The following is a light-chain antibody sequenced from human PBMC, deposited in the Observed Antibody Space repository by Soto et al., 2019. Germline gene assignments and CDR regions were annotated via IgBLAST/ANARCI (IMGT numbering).Light chain of an antibody. J-gene: IGKJ2*01. Sequence: DLQMTQSPSSLSASVGDRVTITCRASQTISTYLSWYQQEPGKAPKLLIYAASSLQSGVPSRFSGSGSGTDFTLTISSLQPEDFAAYYCQQSHGIPYTFGQGTKLEIK. CDR2: AAS. CDR1: QTISTY. CDR3: QQSHGIPYT. V-gene: IGKV1-39*01.